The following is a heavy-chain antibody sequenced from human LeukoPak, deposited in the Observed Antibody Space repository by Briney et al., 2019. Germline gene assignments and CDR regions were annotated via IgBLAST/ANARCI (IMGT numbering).Heavy chain of an antibody. CDR2: IYHSGST. D-gene: IGHD2-15*01. J-gene: IGHJ4*02. CDR1: GGSISSSNW. V-gene: IGHV4-4*02. CDR3: ARERPSIVAADY. Sequence: SETLSLTCAVSGGSISSSNWWSWVRQPPGKGLEWIGEIYHSGSTNYNPSLKSRVTMSVDTSKNQFSLKLSSVTAADTAVYYCARERPSIVAADYWGQGTLVTVSS.